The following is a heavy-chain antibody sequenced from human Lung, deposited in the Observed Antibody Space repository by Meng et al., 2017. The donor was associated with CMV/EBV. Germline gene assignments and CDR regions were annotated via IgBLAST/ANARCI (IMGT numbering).Heavy chain of an antibody. V-gene: IGHV3-33*06. Sequence: GESLKISCAASGFTFRNFGMHWVRQAPGKGLEWVAVIWYDGSSKYYADSVKGRFTISRDNSKNTLFLPMNSLRAEDTAVYYCAKEDPNTVSFDYWGQGTLVTVSS. D-gene: IGHD4-11*01. CDR3: AKEDPNTVSFDY. J-gene: IGHJ4*02. CDR2: IWYDGSSK. CDR1: GFTFRNFG.